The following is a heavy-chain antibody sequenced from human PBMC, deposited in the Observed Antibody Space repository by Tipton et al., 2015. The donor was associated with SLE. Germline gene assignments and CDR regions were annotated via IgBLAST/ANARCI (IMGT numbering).Heavy chain of an antibody. CDR3: ARHHGSGWLYGLDV. J-gene: IGHJ6*02. CDR2: IYCREGT. V-gene: IGHV4-59*08. D-gene: IGHD6-19*01. Sequence: TLSLTCTVSGDSINSYYWSWIRQPPGEGLEWIGYIYCREGTNYSSSLKSRVTISLDASKNQLSLKLSSVTAADTAVYYCARHHGSGWLYGLDVWGQGTTVTVSS. CDR1: GDSINSYY.